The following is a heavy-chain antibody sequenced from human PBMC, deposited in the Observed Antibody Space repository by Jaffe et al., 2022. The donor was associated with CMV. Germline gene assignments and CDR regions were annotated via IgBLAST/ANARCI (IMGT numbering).Heavy chain of an antibody. J-gene: IGHJ4*02. CDR2: IYYSGST. CDR1: GGSISSSSYY. Sequence: QLQLQESGPGLVKPSETLSLTCTVSGGSISSSSYYWGWIRQPPGKGLEWIGSIYYSGSTYYNPSLKSRVTISVDTSKNQFSLKLSSVTAADTAVYYCATEPASWEIRYFDWLLSTYYFDYWGQGTLVTVSS. D-gene: IGHD3-9*01. V-gene: IGHV4-39*01. CDR3: ATEPASWEIRYFDWLLSTYYFDY.